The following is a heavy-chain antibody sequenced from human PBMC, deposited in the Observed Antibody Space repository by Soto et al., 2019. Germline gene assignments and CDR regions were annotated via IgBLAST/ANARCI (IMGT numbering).Heavy chain of an antibody. J-gene: IGHJ4*02. CDR2: VFHTGNT. V-gene: IGHV4-4*02. CDR1: GDSISSSVW. D-gene: IGHD7-27*01. Sequence: SETLSLTCAVSGDSISSSVWWTWVRQPPGKGLEWIGEVFHTGNTNYNPSLKSRVTMSVDKSTNEFSLKVTSVTAADTGIYYCARKAWVRFDYWGPGALVTVSS. CDR3: ARKAWVRFDY.